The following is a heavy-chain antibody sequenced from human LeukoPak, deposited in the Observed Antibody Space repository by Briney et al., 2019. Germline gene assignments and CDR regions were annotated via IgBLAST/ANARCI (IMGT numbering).Heavy chain of an antibody. CDR1: GYGFTKYW. Sequence: GESLKISCQGSGYGFTKYWITWVRQMPGKGLEWMGTIDPSDSYTNYSPSFQGHVTFSADTSISTAYLQWSSLKDSDTAMYYCARRLVGHYYDSSWGQGTLVTVSS. CDR3: ARRLVGHYYDSS. J-gene: IGHJ4*02. V-gene: IGHV5-10-1*01. D-gene: IGHD3-22*01. CDR2: IDPSDSYT.